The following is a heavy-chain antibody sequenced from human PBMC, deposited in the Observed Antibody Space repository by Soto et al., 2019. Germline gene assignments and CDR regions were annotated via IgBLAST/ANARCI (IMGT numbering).Heavy chain of an antibody. CDR3: ARQEYSSSWYYFDY. CDR1: GGSISSGDYY. CDR2: ICYSGST. J-gene: IGHJ4*02. Sequence: PSETLSLTCTVSGGSISSGDYYWSWIRQPPGKGLEWIGYICYSGSTYYNPSLKSRVTISVDTSKNQFSLKLSFVTAADTAVYYCARQEYSSSWYYFDYWGQGTLVTVSS. V-gene: IGHV4-30-4*01. D-gene: IGHD6-13*01.